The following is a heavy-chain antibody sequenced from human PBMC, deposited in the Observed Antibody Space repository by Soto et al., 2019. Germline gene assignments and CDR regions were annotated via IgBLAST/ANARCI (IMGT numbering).Heavy chain of an antibody. CDR3: ARAFGTSPKNYYYYGMDV. Sequence: GGSLILSWAAAGFPFSRDWMHWVSPAPGKGLVWVSHIKSDGSATSYADSVKGRFTISRDNAKNSLYLQMNSLRAEDTAVYYCARAFGTSPKNYYYYGMDVWGQGTTVTVSS. J-gene: IGHJ6*02. V-gene: IGHV3-74*01. D-gene: IGHD1-1*01. CDR1: GFPFSRDW. CDR2: IKSDGSAT.